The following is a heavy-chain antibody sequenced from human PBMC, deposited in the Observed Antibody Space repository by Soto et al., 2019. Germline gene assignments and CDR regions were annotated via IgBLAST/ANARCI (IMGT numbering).Heavy chain of an antibody. CDR1: GGSFSAYY. CDR3: ARGQDEAKVGY. Sequence: PSETLSLTCGVYGGSFSAYYWNWIRQPPGKGLEWIGEIHPSGIITYNPSLESRVIISVDTSKNQFSLNLNSLSAADTAVYYCARGQDEAKVGYWGQGNLVTVSS. V-gene: IGHV4-34*01. J-gene: IGHJ4*02. CDR2: IHPSGII. D-gene: IGHD2-15*01.